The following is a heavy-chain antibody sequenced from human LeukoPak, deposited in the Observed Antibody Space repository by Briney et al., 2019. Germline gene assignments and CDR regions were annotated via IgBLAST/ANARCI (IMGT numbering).Heavy chain of an antibody. CDR1: GGTFSSYA. J-gene: IGHJ4*02. Sequence: GASVKVSCKASGGTFSSYAISWVRQAPGQGLEWMGMIIPIFGTANYAQKFQGRVTITTDESTSTAYMELSSLRSEDTAVYYCASKYYYDSSGSFDYWGQGTLVTVSS. CDR3: ASKYYYDSSGSFDY. CDR2: IIPIFGTA. V-gene: IGHV1-69*05. D-gene: IGHD3-22*01.